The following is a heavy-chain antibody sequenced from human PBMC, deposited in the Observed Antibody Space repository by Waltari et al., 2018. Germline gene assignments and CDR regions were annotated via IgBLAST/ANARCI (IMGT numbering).Heavy chain of an antibody. V-gene: IGHV1-2*06. CDR1: GYTFTGYY. D-gene: IGHD1-26*01. J-gene: IGHJ4*02. CDR3: ARGRPSWGGIVGATFDFDY. CDR2: INPNSGGT. Sequence: QVQLVQSGAEVKKPGASVKVSCKASGYTFTGYYMHWVRQAPGQGLEWMGRINPNSGGTNYAQKCQGRVTMTRDTSISTAYMELSRLRSDDTAVYYCARGRPSWGGIVGATFDFDYWGQGTLVTVSS.